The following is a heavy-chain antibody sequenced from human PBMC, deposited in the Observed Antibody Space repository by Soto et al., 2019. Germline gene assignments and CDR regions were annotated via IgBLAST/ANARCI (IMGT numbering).Heavy chain of an antibody. J-gene: IGHJ4*02. V-gene: IGHV4-30-2*01. Sequence: QLQLQESGSGLVKPSQTLSLTCAVSGGSISSGGYSWSWIRPPPGKGLEWIGYIYHSGSTYYNPCLTSRVTISVDRSKNQLSLKLTSVTAADTAVYYCARGRGYGGKNLVYNYWGQGTLVTVSA. CDR2: IYHSGST. CDR3: ARGRGYGGKNLVYNY. CDR1: GGSISSGGYS. D-gene: IGHD4-17*01.